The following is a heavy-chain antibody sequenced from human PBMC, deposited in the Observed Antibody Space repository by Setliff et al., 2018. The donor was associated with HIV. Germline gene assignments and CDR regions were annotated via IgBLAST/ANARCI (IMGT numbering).Heavy chain of an antibody. CDR2: IKTEAEGYAT. D-gene: IGHD6-19*01. V-gene: IGHV3-73*01. J-gene: IGHJ4*02. CDR3: ARETPNSGWYRKEGYYFDY. CDR1: GFTFSGSP. Sequence: PGESLKISCGASGFTFSGSPMHWVRQASGKGLEWVGRIKTEAEGYATAYAASVKGRFTISRDDSKNTAYLQMNSLKTEDTAIYYCARETPNSGWYRKEGYYFDYWGQGTLVTVSS.